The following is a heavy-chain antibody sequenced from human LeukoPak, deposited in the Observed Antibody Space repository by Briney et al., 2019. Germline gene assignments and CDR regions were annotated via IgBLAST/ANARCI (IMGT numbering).Heavy chain of an antibody. J-gene: IGHJ4*02. D-gene: IGHD6-13*01. Sequence: GGSLRLSCAGSGFIFSNVWISWVRQAPGKGLEWVSLIYSGGTTYYADSVEGRFTISRDNSKNTLYLQMNSLRDEDTAVYYCARARGVAAAVVDYWGQGTLVTVSS. V-gene: IGHV3-66*01. CDR1: GFIFSNVW. CDR3: ARARGVAAAVVDY. CDR2: IYSGGTT.